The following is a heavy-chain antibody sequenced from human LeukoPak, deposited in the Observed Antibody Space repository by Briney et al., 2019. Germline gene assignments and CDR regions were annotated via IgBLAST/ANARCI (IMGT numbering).Heavy chain of an antibody. CDR3: EKDANYPDSSAYFIPIDS. D-gene: IGHD3-22*01. J-gene: IGHJ4*02. Sequence: GGSLSFSGSAYGFTFSRSAMAWLRPLPGKGLEGVSSTSGNGPQRYYGDSVKGRFSVSRDNTKNTLSLQMDSLRADDSALYYCEKDANYPDSSAYFIPIDSWGQGTLVTVSS. CDR1: GFTFSRSA. CDR2: TSGNGPQR. V-gene: IGHV3-23*01.